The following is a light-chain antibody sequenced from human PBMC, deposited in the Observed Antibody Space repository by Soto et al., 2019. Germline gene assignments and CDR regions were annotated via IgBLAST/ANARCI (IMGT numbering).Light chain of an antibody. CDR1: QSVSSSY. CDR3: QQYDSSPRT. J-gene: IGKJ1*01. Sequence: IVVTQSPGTLSLSPGERATLSCRASQSVSSSYLAWYQQKPGQAPRLLIYRTSNRATGIPDRFSGSGSGTDFTLTISRLEPEDFAVYWCQQYDSSPRTFGQGTKVDIK. CDR2: RTS. V-gene: IGKV3-20*01.